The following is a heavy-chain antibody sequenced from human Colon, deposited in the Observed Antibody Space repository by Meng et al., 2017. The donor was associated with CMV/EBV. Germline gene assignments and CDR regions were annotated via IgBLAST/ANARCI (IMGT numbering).Heavy chain of an antibody. CDR3: ARQRRRINLLKGNEADFYADMDV. Sequence: SETLSLTCSVSGVSISLYYWSWIRQAPGKGLEWIGHIYKSGTTKYNPSLESLVTLSADTSKNEFSLKLSSVTAADTAVYYCARQRRRINLLKGNEADFYADMDVWGQGTTVTVSS. J-gene: IGHJ6*02. CDR1: GVSISLYY. V-gene: IGHV4-59*08. CDR2: IYKSGTT. D-gene: IGHD3-10*01.